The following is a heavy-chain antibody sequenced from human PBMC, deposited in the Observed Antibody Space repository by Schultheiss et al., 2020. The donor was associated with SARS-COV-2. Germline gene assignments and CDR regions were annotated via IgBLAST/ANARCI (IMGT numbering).Heavy chain of an antibody. V-gene: IGHV3-49*04. CDR3: TREGRWLQLTSDY. CDR1: GFTFGDYA. D-gene: IGHD5-24*01. J-gene: IGHJ4*02. Sequence: GGSLRLSCTASGFTFGDYAMSWVRQAPGKGLEWVGFIRSKAYGGTTEYAASVKGRFTISRDDSKSIAYLQMNSLKTEDTAVYYCTREGRWLQLTSDYWGQGTLVTVSS. CDR2: IRSKAYGGTT.